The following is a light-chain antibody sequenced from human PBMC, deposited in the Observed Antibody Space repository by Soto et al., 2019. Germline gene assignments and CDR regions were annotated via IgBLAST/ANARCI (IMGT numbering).Light chain of an antibody. J-gene: IGKJ1*01. Sequence: ETVLTQSPGTLSLSPGERATLSCRASPSVSSNFLAWYQQKPGQAPRLLISGASSRATDIPDRFSGSGSGKDFILTISRLEPEDFAVYYCQQYGNSPRTFGQGTKVEIK. CDR1: PSVSSNF. V-gene: IGKV3-20*01. CDR3: QQYGNSPRT. CDR2: GAS.